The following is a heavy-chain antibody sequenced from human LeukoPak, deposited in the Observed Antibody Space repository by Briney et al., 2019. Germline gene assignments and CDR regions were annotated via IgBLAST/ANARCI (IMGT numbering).Heavy chain of an antibody. J-gene: IGHJ4*02. Sequence: GGSLRLSCAASGVTFSTYWMSWVRQAPGKGLEWVANIKQDGSEKYYVDSVKGRFTISRDNAKNSLYLQMNSLRAEDTAVYYYARGRFHYDSSGYSSFYYWGQGTLVTVSS. CDR2: IKQDGSEK. V-gene: IGHV3-7*01. CDR1: GVTFSTYW. D-gene: IGHD3-22*01. CDR3: ARGRFHYDSSGYSSFYY.